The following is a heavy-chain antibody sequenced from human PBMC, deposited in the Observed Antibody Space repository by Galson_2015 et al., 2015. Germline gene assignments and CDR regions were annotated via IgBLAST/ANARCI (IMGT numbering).Heavy chain of an antibody. CDR3: STDGVSIFGVVARFEY. V-gene: IGHV3-15*01. CDR2: IKSKTDGGTT. Sequence: SLRLSCAASGFTFSNVWLRWVRQAPGKGLEWVGRIKSKTDGGTTDYAAPVKGRFTILRDDSKNTLYLQMDSLKTEDTAVYYCSTDGVSIFGVVARFEYWGQGTLVTVSS. CDR1: GFTFSNVW. J-gene: IGHJ4*02. D-gene: IGHD3-3*01.